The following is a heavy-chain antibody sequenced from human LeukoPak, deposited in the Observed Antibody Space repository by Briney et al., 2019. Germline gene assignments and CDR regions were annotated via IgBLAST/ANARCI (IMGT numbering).Heavy chain of an antibody. V-gene: IGHV3-64D*06. CDR3: VRGTRY. Sequence: GGSLRLSCSVSGFTFSTYVMHWVRQAPGKGLEYVSAISSNGDNTYYADSVKGRFTISRDNSKNTLYLQMSSLIADDTAVYYCVRGTRYWGQGTLVTVSS. CDR1: GFTFSTYV. J-gene: IGHJ4*02. CDR2: ISSNGDNT.